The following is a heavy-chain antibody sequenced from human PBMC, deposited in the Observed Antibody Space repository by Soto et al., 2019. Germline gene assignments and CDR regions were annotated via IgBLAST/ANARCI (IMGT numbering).Heavy chain of an antibody. Sequence: ASVKVSCKASGYTFTGYYMHWVRQAPGQGLEWMGWINPNSGGTNYAQKFQGWVTMTRDTSISTAYMELSRLRSDDTAVYYCARVRSGYSYGPDHDYGMDVWGQGTTVTVSS. D-gene: IGHD5-18*01. J-gene: IGHJ6*02. CDR2: INPNSGGT. CDR1: GYTFTGYY. CDR3: ARVRSGYSYGPDHDYGMDV. V-gene: IGHV1-2*04.